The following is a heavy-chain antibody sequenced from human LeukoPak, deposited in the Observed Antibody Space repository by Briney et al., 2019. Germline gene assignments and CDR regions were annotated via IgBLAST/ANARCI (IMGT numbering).Heavy chain of an antibody. D-gene: IGHD4-17*01. Sequence: GGSLRLSCASSGFTFNSDAMSWVRQAPGKGLEWVSAISGSGGSTYYADSVRGRFTISRDNSKNTLYMQMNSLRAEDTAVYYCARNKGTTVTVLLSTYYGMDVWGQGTTVTVSS. V-gene: IGHV3-23*01. CDR3: ARNKGTTVTVLLSTYYGMDV. CDR2: ISGSGGST. CDR1: GFTFNSDA. J-gene: IGHJ6*02.